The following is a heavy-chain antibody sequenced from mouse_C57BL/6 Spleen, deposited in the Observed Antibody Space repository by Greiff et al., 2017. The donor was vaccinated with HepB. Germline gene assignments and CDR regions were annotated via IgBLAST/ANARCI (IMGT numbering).Heavy chain of an antibody. CDR3: ARHTQATHYYAMDY. J-gene: IGHJ4*01. Sequence: VQLQESGPELVKPGASVKISCKASGYAFSSSWMNWVKQRPGKGLEWIGRIYPGDGDTNYNGKFKGKATLTADKSSSTAYMQLSSLTSEDSAVYCCARHTQATHYYAMDYWGQGTSVTVSS. CDR2: IYPGDGDT. CDR1: GYAFSSSW. D-gene: IGHD3-2*02. V-gene: IGHV1-82*01.